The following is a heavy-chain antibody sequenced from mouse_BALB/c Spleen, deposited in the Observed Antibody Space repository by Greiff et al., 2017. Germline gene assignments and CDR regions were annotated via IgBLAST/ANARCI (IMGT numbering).Heavy chain of an antibody. J-gene: IGHJ2*01. CDR1: GYAFSSYW. CDR3: ARYGYYVVDY. D-gene: IGHD2-3*01. CDR2: IYPGDGDT. V-gene: IGHV1-80*01. Sequence: VQLQQSGAELVRPGSSVKISCKASGYAFSSYWMNWVKQRPGQGLEWIGQIYPGDGDTNYNGKFKGKATLTADKSSSTAYMQLSSLTSEDSAVYFCARYGYYVVDYWGQGTTLTVSS.